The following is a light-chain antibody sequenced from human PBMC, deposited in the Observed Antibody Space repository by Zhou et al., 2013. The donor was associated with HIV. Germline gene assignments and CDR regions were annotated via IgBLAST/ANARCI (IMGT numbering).Light chain of an antibody. V-gene: IGKV3-15*01. CDR1: QSVRNN. Sequence: EIIMTQSPATLSVSPGERATLSCRASQSVRNNLAWYQQKPGQGPRLLMYGASTRATGIPARFSGSGSGTEFTLTISSIQSEDFAVYYCQHYNNWPPLTFGGGTKGGDQT. CDR3: QHYNNWPPLT. J-gene: IGKJ4*01. CDR2: GAS.